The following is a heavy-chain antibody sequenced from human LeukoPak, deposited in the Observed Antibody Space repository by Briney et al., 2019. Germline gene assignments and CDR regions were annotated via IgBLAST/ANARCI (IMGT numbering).Heavy chain of an antibody. CDR1: GFTFSSYT. J-gene: IGHJ1*01. D-gene: IGHD2-2*01. V-gene: IGHV3-23*01. CDR3: ARGSCSSTSCYPDAEYFQH. CDR2: ISGSGVGT. Sequence: PGGSLRLSCAASGFTFSSYTMNWVRQAPGKGLEWVSAISGSGVGTYYADSVKGRFTISRDNSKNTLYLQMNSLRAEDTAVYYCARGSCSSTSCYPDAEYFQHWGQGTLVTVSS.